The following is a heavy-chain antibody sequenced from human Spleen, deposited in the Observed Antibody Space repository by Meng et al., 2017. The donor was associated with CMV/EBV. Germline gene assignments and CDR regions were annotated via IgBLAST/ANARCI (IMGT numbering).Heavy chain of an antibody. J-gene: IGHJ5*02. CDR2: ISTYNGNT. D-gene: IGHD6-13*01. CDR1: GYIFTSYG. V-gene: IGHV1-18*01. Sequence: ASVKVSCKTSGYIFTSYGISWVRQVPGQGLEWMGHISTYNGNTNYAQKFQGRVTMTRNTSISTAYMELSSLRSDDTAVYYCARSYSSNWIFAFDPWGQGTLVTVSS. CDR3: ARSYSSNWIFAFDP.